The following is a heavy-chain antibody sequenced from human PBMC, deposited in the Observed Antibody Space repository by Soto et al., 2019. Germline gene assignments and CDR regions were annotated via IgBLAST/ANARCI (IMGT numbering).Heavy chain of an antibody. Sequence: SETLSLTCTVSGGSNSSSSYYWGWIRQPPGKGLEWIGSIYKSGSTYYNPSLKSRVTISVDTSKNQFSLKLSSVTAADTAVYYCARRRCSGGSCYFYFEYWGQGTLVNVSS. J-gene: IGHJ4*02. CDR1: GGSNSSSSYY. V-gene: IGHV4-39*01. CDR3: ARRRCSGGSCYFYFEY. D-gene: IGHD2-15*01. CDR2: IYKSGST.